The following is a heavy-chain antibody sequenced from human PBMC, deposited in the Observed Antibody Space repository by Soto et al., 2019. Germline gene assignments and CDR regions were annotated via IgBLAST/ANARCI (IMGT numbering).Heavy chain of an antibody. CDR2: ISGSGGST. Sequence: AISGSGGSTYYADSVKGRFTISRDNSKNTLYLQMNSLRAEDTAVYYCAKDLPRTYWGPGTLVTVSS. CDR3: AKDLPRTY. V-gene: IGHV3-23*01. J-gene: IGHJ4*02.